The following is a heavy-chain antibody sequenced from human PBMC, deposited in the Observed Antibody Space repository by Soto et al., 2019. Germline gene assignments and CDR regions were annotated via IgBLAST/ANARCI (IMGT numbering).Heavy chain of an antibody. J-gene: IGHJ6*02. D-gene: IGHD6-6*01. CDR1: GDSVSSNSAA. CDR3: ARDLWSQSSSSGGYYYGMDV. V-gene: IGHV6-1*01. CDR2: TYYRSKWYN. Sequence: SQTLSLTCAISGDSVSSNSAAWNWIRQSPSRGLEWLGRTYYRSKWYNDYAVSVKSRITINPDTSKNQFSLQLNSVTPEDTAVYYRARDLWSQSSSSGGYYYGMDVWGQGTTVTVSS.